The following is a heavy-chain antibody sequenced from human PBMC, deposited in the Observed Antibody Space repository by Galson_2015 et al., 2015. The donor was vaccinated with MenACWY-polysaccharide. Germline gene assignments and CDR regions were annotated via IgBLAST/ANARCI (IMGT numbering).Heavy chain of an antibody. V-gene: IGHV1-8*01. J-gene: IGHJ4*02. Sequence: SVKVSCKASGYKFTSNDINWVRQATGQGLEWMGWMNPNSGNTGYAQKFQGRVTMTSNSAITTAYMELSSLRSEDTAVYYCARVIARKYTFADSWGQGTLVTVSS. CDR3: ARVIARKYTFADS. CDR1: GYKFTSND. CDR2: MNPNSGNT. D-gene: IGHD2-21*01.